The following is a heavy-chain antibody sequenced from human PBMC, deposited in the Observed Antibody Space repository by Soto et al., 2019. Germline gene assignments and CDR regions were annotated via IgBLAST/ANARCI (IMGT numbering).Heavy chain of an antibody. Sequence: EVQLVESGGGLVQPGGSLRLSCAASGFTFSSYWMHWVRQAPGKGLVWVSRINSDGSGTSYADSVKGRFTISRDNAKNTLYLEMNSLRAEDTAVYYCAKGGGKTIDYWGQGTLVTVSS. V-gene: IGHV3-74*01. J-gene: IGHJ4*02. CDR3: AKGGGKTIDY. CDR1: GFTFSSYW. CDR2: INSDGSGT. D-gene: IGHD2-15*01.